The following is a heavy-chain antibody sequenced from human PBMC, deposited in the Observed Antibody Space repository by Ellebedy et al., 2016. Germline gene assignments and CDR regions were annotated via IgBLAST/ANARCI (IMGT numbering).Heavy chain of an antibody. V-gene: IGHV3-74*01. CDR2: INTDGSSI. CDR3: VRGGLPAAGDY. D-gene: IGHD6-13*01. J-gene: IGHJ4*02. CDR1: GFTFSSYW. Sequence: GESLKISCAASGFTFSSYWMQWVRQAPGKGLVWVSRINTDGSSISYADSVKGRFTISRDNAKNTQYLQMNSLRADDTAIYYCVRGGLPAAGDYWGQGTLVTVSS.